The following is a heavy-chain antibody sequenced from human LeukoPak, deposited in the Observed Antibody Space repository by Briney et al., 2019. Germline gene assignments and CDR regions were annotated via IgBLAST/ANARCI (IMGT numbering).Heavy chain of an antibody. CDR2: IYPGDSDT. D-gene: IGHD3-10*01. V-gene: IGHV5-51*01. CDR1: GYKFTNYW. J-gene: IGHJ3*02. CDR3: ASYYGSGSYYHEPYDAFDI. Sequence: GESLKISCKASGYKFTNYWIGWVRQMPGKGLEWMGIIYPGDSDTRYSPSFQGQVTISADKSISTAYLQWSSLKASDTAMYYCASYYGSGSYYHEPYDAFDIWGQGTMVTVSS.